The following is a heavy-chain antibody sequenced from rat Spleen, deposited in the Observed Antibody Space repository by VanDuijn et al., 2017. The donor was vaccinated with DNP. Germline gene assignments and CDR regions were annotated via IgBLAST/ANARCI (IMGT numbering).Heavy chain of an antibody. D-gene: IGHD1-11*01. J-gene: IGHJ2*01. CDR3: TTRGIYGGYDF. CDR2: IIYDGSGA. V-gene: IGHV5-17*01. CDR1: GFTLSDYA. Sequence: EVQLVESGGGLVQPGRSLKLSCAASGFTLSDYAMVWVRQAPKKGLEWVATIIYDGSGAFYRDSVTGRFTISRDFAKSTLYLQMDSLRSEDSATYYCTTRGIYGGYDFWGQGVMVTVSS.